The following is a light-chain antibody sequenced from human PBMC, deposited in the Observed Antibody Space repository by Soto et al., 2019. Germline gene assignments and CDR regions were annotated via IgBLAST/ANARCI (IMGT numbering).Light chain of an antibody. CDR2: AAS. CDR3: QQSYSTIT. J-gene: IGKJ5*01. V-gene: IGKV1-39*01. CDR1: QSISSY. Sequence: IQMTQSPSSLSASLGDRVTITCRASQSISSYLNWYQQKPGKAPKLLIYAASSLQSGVPSRFSGSGSGTDFTLTISSMQPEDFATDYCQQSYSTITFGQGTRLEI.